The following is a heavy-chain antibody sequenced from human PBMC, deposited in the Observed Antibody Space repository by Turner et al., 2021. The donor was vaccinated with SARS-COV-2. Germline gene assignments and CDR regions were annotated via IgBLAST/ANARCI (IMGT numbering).Heavy chain of an antibody. J-gene: IGHJ4*02. D-gene: IGHD6-6*01. Sequence: EVQLVESGGNLVQPGGSLRLSCAVSGFTVSSNYMSWVRQAQGKGQEWVSVIYSGGSTYYADSVKGRFTISRDNSKNILYLKMNSLRAEDTAVYYCARVGIAARPDFDYWGQGTLVTVSS. V-gene: IGHV3-66*01. CDR2: IYSGGST. CDR1: GFTVSSNY. CDR3: ARVGIAARPDFDY.